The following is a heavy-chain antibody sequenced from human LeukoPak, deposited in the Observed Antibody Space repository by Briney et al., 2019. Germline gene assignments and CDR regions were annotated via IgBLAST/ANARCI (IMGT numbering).Heavy chain of an antibody. Sequence: GGSLRLSCAASGFTFSGYEMNWVRQAPGKGLEWVSYISSSGSTIYYADSVKGRFTISRDNSKNTLYLQMNSLRAEDTAVYYCAKVPLPPRYYFDYWGQGTLVTVSS. CDR1: GFTFSGYE. J-gene: IGHJ4*02. CDR2: ISSSGSTI. D-gene: IGHD2-15*01. V-gene: IGHV3-48*03. CDR3: AKVPLPPRYYFDY.